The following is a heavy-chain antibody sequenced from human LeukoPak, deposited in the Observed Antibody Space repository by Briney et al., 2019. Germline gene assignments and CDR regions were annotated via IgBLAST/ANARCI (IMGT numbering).Heavy chain of an antibody. D-gene: IGHD2-21*02. Sequence: SETLSLTCTVSGGSISSGSYYWRWIRQPAGTGLEWVGRIYTSGSTNYNPSLKSRVTISVDTSKNQFSLKLSSVTAADTAVYYCARDIAYCGGDCYVQFDPWGQGTLVTVSS. J-gene: IGHJ5*02. CDR2: IYTSGST. CDR1: GGSISSGSYY. CDR3: ARDIAYCGGDCYVQFDP. V-gene: IGHV4-61*02.